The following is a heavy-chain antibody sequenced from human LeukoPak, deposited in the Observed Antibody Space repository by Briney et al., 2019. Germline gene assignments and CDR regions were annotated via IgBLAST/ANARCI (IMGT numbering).Heavy chain of an antibody. CDR3: ARVLLWFGESNRGGNWFDP. J-gene: IGHJ5*02. CDR1: SGSFSGYY. D-gene: IGHD3-10*01. V-gene: IGHV4-34*01. Sequence: SETLSLTCAVYSGSFSGYYWGWLRQPPGKGLEWIGSIYYSGSTYYNPSLKSRVTISVDTSKNQFSLKLSSVTAADTAVYYCARVLLWFGESNRGGNWFDPWGQGTLVTVSS. CDR2: IYYSGST.